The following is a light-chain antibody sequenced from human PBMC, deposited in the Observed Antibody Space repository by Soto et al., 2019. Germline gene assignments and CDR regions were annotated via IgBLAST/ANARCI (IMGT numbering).Light chain of an antibody. Sequence: EIVMTQSPATLSVSPGERATLSCRASQSVSSYLAWYQHKPGQAPRLLIYGASTRANGIPDRFSGSGSETDFTLTISRLEPEDFAVYYCQQCGSSPWTFGQGTKVDIK. V-gene: IGKV3-20*01. CDR3: QQCGSSPWT. CDR1: QSVSSY. CDR2: GAS. J-gene: IGKJ1*01.